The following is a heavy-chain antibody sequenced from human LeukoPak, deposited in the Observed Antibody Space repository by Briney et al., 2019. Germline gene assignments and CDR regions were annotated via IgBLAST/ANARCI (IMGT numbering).Heavy chain of an antibody. J-gene: IGHJ4*02. CDR1: GFTFSSYS. CDR2: IIASSGAT. V-gene: IGHV3-23*01. D-gene: IGHD5-12*01. CDR3: VKGGYDYIEVAYFDF. Sequence: PGGSLRLSCAASGFTFSSYSMNWVRQAPGKGLEWVSIIIASSGATFYADSVKGRFTISRDTSKNTLYLQLNSLRLEDTAVYYCVKGGYDYIEVAYFDFWGQGTLVTVSS.